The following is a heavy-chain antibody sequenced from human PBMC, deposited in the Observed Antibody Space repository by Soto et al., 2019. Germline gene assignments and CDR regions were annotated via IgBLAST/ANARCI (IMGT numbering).Heavy chain of an antibody. V-gene: IGHV3-30*18. J-gene: IGHJ6*02. Sequence: QVQLVESGGGVVQPGASLRLSCEASGFDFSSYAMHWVRQAPGKGLEGVGVISYDGNYIYYADSVKGRFTISRDNSKNPLYVQVNSLRPEDTAVYYCAKGILSATIGPYAMDVWGQGTTVTVSS. CDR1: GFDFSSYA. CDR2: ISYDGNYI. D-gene: IGHD3-16*01. CDR3: AKGILSATIGPYAMDV.